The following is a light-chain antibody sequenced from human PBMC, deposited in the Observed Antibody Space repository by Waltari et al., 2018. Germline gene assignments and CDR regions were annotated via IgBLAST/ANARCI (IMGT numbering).Light chain of an antibody. J-gene: IGLJ3*02. V-gene: IGLV2-14*01. CDR3: SSYTPITISNWV. CDR2: EVS. CDR1: SSDVGFYDF. Sequence: QSALTQPASVSGSPGQSITISCTGTSSDVGFYDFVSWFQQHPGKAPKLVVYEVSNRPSGVSYRLSASKPGNTASLTISGLQAEDEADYYCSSYTPITISNWVFGGGTKLTVL.